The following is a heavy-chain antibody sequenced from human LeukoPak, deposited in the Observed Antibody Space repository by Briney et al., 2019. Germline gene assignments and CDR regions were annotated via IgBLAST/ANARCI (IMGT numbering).Heavy chain of an antibody. CDR1: GFALPSYP. V-gene: IGHV3-48*04. CDR3: ARDRGYCSSTSCTHCAFDI. J-gene: IGHJ3*02. Sequence: GGSLRLSCAASGFALPSYPMNWVRQAPGKGLEWISYVATDNGVISYADSVKGRFTSSRDDATNSLFLQMNTLTAEDTAVYYCARDRGYCSSTSCTHCAFDIWGQGTMVTVSS. D-gene: IGHD2-2*01. CDR2: VATDNGVI.